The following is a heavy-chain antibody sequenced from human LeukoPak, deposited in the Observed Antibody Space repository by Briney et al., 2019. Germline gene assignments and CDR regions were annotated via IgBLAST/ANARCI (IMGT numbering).Heavy chain of an antibody. D-gene: IGHD2-2*01. V-gene: IGHV3-48*01. J-gene: IGHJ4*02. CDR3: ARGGGFCGSTSCYGIDS. Sequence: PGGSLRLSCAASGFPFSSYSMHWVRQAPGKGLEWLSYISGSSTTIYNADSVRGRFTISRDNAKNSLFLQMNSLRAEDTAVYSCARGGGFCGSTSCYGIDSWGQGTLVTVSS. CDR1: GFPFSSYS. CDR2: ISGSSTTI.